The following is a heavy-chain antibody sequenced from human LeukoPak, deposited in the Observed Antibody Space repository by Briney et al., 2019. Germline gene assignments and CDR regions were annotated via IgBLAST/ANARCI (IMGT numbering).Heavy chain of an antibody. CDR1: GFTFSSYS. V-gene: IGHV3-21*01. D-gene: IGHD1-20*01. CDR2: ISSSSSYI. CDR3: ASSGITGTITENWFDP. Sequence: GGSLRLSCAASGFTFSSYSRNWVRQAPGKGLEWVSSISSSSSYIYYADSVKGRFTISRDNAKNSLYLQMNSLRAEDTAVYYCASSGITGTITENWFDPWGQGTLVTVSS. J-gene: IGHJ5*02.